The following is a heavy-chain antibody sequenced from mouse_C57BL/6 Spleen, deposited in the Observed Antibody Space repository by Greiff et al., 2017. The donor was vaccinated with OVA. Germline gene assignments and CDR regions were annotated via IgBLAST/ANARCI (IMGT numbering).Heavy chain of an antibody. D-gene: IGHD1-1*02. V-gene: IGHV1-82*01. J-gene: IGHJ4*01. CDR2: IYPGGGDT. CDR3: DGRHYYDGDVYAMDY. CDR1: GYAFTSYW. Sequence: QVQLQQSGPELVKPGASVKISCKASGYAFTSYWMHWVKQRPGQGLEWIGRIYPGGGDTNYNGKFKGKATLTADKSSSTAYMQLSSLTSEDSAVYFCDGRHYYDGDVYAMDYWGQGTSVTVSS.